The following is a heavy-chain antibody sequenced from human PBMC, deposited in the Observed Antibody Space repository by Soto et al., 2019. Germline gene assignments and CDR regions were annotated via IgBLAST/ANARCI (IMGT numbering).Heavy chain of an antibody. J-gene: IGHJ4*02. CDR1: GASFSGFY. CDR2: IDHSGIT. D-gene: IGHD1-26*01. CDR3: ARGVSVTLAVQGGAPDKNYFDS. V-gene: IGHV4-34*04. Sequence: QVQLQQWGAGLLKPSETLSLTCAVSGASFSGFYWSWIRQSPGKGLEWIGEIDHSGITNHNTALTSRATMSVDTSKNQFSLQLRSVTAAYTAVYYCARGVSVTLAVQGGAPDKNYFDSWSQGTLVTVSS.